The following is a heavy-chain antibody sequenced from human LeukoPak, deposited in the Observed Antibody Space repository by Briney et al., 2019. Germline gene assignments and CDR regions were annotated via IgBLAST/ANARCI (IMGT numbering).Heavy chain of an antibody. CDR1: GFTFSSYA. CDR3: AREYCSGGRCQYYFDY. D-gene: IGHD2-15*01. CDR2: ISSDGGSP. V-gene: IGHV3-64*01. J-gene: IGHJ4*02. Sequence: GGSLRLSCAASGFTFSSYAMHWVRQAPGKGLEYVSGISSDGGSPFHVNSVKGRFTISRDNSKDTLYLQMVSLRAEDMAVYYCAREYCSGGRCQYYFDYWGQGTLVTVSS.